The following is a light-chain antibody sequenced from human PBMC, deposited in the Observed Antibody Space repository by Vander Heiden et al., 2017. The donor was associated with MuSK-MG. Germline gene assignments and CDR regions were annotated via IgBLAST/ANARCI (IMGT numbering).Light chain of an antibody. CDR3: SSYTTSTTYV. V-gene: IGLV2-14*03. CDR2: DVT. J-gene: IGLJ1*01. Sequence: SALPQPASVSRSPGQSITISCTGTSSDVGSYNYVSWYQQHPGKAPKLMIYDVTNRPSGVSNRFSGSKSGNTASLTISGLQAEDEADYYCSSYTTSTTYVFGTGTKVTVL. CDR1: SSDVGSYNY.